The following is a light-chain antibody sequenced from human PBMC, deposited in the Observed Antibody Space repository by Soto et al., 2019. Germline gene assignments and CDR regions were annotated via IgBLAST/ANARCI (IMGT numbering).Light chain of an antibody. J-gene: IGKJ1*01. CDR1: QNIRSR. Sequence: DIQMTHSPSTLSASVGDRVTITCRASQNIRSRLAWFQQKPGKAPKLLIYDASSLESGVPQRFSGSGSGTEFTLTISSLQTDDFSTYYCQQYHSYWTFGQGTKVDNK. CDR3: QQYHSYWT. CDR2: DAS. V-gene: IGKV1-5*01.